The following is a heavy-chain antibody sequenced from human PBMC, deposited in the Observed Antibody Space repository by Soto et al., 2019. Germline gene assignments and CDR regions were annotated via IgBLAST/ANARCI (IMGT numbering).Heavy chain of an antibody. D-gene: IGHD1-20*01. V-gene: IGHV1-46*01. CDR3: ALAVTGTEYCEP. Sequence: QVQLVQSGAEVKKPGASVKVSCKASGYTFTNYHMHWVRQAPGLGLEWMGTINLSDGGTTYTQRSQGEVTITRNTSWSKGYMELSCLVPDETAVFYYALAVTGTEYCEPWGRGNLVSVSS. J-gene: IGHJ2*01. CDR1: GYTFTNYH. CDR2: INLSDGGT.